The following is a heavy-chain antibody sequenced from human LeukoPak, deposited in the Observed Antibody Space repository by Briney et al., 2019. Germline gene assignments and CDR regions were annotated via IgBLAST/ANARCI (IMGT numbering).Heavy chain of an antibody. CDR3: AKRSRRLTIVRGVPREDV. D-gene: IGHD3-10*01. CDR1: GFTFSSYA. V-gene: IGHV3-23*01. Sequence: GGSLRLSCAASGFTFSSYAMNWVRQAPGKGLEWVSGISGNGDTTYYADSVKGRFTISRDNSKNTLYLQMNSLRAEDTAVYYCAKRSRRLTIVRGVPREDVWGQGTMVTVSS. J-gene: IGHJ6*02. CDR2: ISGNGDTT.